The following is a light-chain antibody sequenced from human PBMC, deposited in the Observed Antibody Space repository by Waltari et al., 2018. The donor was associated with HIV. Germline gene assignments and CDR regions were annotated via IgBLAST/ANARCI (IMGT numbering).Light chain of an antibody. CDR2: QSS. CDR3: QAWDSSSAVV. Sequence: SYELTQSPSVSVSPGQTASITCSGDKLGGTYVSWYQQKPGQSPVLVVYQSSKLPSEILERFSGSNSGDTATLTISVAQAVDEADYYGQAWDSSSAVVFGGGTKLTVL. J-gene: IGLJ2*01. CDR1: KLGGTY. V-gene: IGLV3-1*01.